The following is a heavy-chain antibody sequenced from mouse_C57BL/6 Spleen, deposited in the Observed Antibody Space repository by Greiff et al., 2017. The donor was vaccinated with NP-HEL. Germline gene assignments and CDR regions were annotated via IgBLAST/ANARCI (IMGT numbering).Heavy chain of an antibody. D-gene: IGHD2-5*01. CDR2: IYPRSGNT. J-gene: IGHJ3*01. Sequence: QVQLQQSGAELARPGASVKLSCKASGYTFTSYGISWVKQRTGQGLEWIGEIYPRSGNTYYNEKFKGKATLTADKSSSTAYMELRSLTSEDSAVYFCARSGSNYGAYWGQGTLVTVSA. V-gene: IGHV1-81*01. CDR1: GYTFTSYG. CDR3: ARSGSNYGAY.